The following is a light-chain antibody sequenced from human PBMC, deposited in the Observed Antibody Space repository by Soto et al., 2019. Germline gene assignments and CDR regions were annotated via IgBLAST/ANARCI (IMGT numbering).Light chain of an antibody. CDR1: QSISTY. V-gene: IGKV1-39*01. CDR3: QQSYSTPHT. Sequence: DIQIPHSQPSLSPPVEDGATTPCRAGQSISTYLNWYQQKPGKAPKLLMYAASSLQSGVPSRFSGSGSGTDFTLTISSLQPEDFATYYCQQSYSTPHTFGQGTKLEIK. CDR2: AAS. J-gene: IGKJ2*01.